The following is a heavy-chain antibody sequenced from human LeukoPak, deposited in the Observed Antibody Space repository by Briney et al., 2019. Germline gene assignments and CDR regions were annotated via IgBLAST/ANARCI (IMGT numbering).Heavy chain of an antibody. CDR3: AKDRRIGDRGRGWKDRYFAS. V-gene: IGHV3-30*18. CDR1: KFPFGSYD. Sequence: GESLRLSCAASKFPFGSYDMHWVHQAPGEGLEWVTLISYDGSNKYYAESVKGRFTISRDNSKNTLFLQMNSLRAEDTALYYCAKDRRIGDRGRGWKDRYFASWGQGTLVTVSS. J-gene: IGHJ4*02. D-gene: IGHD1-1*01. CDR2: ISYDGSNK.